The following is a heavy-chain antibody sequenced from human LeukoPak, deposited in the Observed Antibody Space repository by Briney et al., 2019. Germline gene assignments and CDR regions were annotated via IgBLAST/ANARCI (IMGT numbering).Heavy chain of an antibody. Sequence: GGSLRLSCAASGFTFSSYSMNWVRQAPGKGLEWVSSISSSSSTIYYADSVKGRFTISRDNAKNSLYLQMNSLRAEDTAVYYCATSYYYGSGSYYNFLYWGQGTLVTVSS. CDR1: GFTFSSYS. CDR2: ISSSSSTI. CDR3: ATSYYYGSGSYYNFLY. D-gene: IGHD3-10*01. J-gene: IGHJ4*02. V-gene: IGHV3-48*04.